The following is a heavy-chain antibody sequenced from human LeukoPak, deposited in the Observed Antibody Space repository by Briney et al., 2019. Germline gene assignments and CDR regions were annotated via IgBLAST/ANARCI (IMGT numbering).Heavy chain of an antibody. J-gene: IGHJ3*02. CDR2: ISSSSSYI. D-gene: IGHD3-22*01. CDR3: ARDSVRYYDSSGYYPASFDI. V-gene: IGHV3-21*01. CDR1: GFTFSSYS. Sequence: GGSLRLSCAASGFTFSSYSMNWVRQAPGKGLEWVSSISSSSSYIYYADSVKGRFTISRDNTQNSLYLQMNSLRAKDTAVYYCARDSVRYYDSSGYYPASFDIWGQGTMVTVSS.